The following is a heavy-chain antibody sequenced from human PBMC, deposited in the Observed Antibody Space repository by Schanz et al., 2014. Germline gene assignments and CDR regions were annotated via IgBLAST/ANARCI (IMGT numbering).Heavy chain of an antibody. J-gene: IGHJ4*02. CDR1: GFTFSSYW. Sequence: SGGGLVQPGGSLRLSCAASGFTFSSYWMSWVRQAPGEGLEWVANIKQDGSEKYYVDSVKGRFTISRDNAKNSLYLQMNSLRPEDTAVYYCAKYGGELGVSFEYWGQGTLVTVSS. CDR3: AKYGGELGVSFEY. D-gene: IGHD7-27*01. CDR2: IKQDGSEK. V-gene: IGHV3-7*01.